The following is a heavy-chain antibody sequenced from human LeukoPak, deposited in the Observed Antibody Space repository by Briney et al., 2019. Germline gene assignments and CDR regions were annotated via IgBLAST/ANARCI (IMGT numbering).Heavy chain of an antibody. CDR1: GGSISSYC. D-gene: IGHD5-12*01. CDR2: IYYSGST. J-gene: IGHJ6*03. CDR3: ARVRVAPPYYYYMDV. Sequence: SDTLSLTCTVSGGSISSYCWSWIRQPPGKGLEWIGYIYYSGSTNYNPSLKSRVTISVDTSKNQFSLKLSSVTAADTAVYYCARVRVAPPYYYYMDVWGKGTTVTISS. V-gene: IGHV4-59*01.